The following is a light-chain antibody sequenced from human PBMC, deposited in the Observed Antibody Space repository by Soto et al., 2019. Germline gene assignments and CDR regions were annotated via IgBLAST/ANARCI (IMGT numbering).Light chain of an antibody. CDR1: SSGIGNYNL. J-gene: IGLJ3*02. CDR2: EGS. V-gene: IGLV2-23*01. Sequence: QSVLTQPASVSESPGQSITISCTATSSGIGNYNLVSWYQQHPGKAPKLMIYEGSKRPSGVSNRFSGSKSGNTASLTISGLQAEDEAHYYCCSDAGSNTGVFGGGTKVTVL. CDR3: CSDAGSNTGV.